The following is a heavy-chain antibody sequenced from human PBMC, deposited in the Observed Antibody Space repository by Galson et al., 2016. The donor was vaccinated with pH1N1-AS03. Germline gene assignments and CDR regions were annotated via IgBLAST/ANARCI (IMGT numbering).Heavy chain of an antibody. D-gene: IGHD3-10*01. CDR2: INPSNGIA. Sequence: SVKVSCKASGYTFVYYYVNWVRQAPGQGLEWMGIINPSNGIAGYAQKFKGRVTLTRDTSTTTVYMELRSLRSQDTAFYYCVRDPSREGSGRPEHWFDTWGQGTLVTVSS. V-gene: IGHV1-46*01. CDR1: GYTFVYYY. CDR3: VRDPSREGSGRPEHWFDT. J-gene: IGHJ5*02.